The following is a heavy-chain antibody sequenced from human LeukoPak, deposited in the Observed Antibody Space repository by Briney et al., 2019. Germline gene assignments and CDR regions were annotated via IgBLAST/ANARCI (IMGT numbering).Heavy chain of an antibody. CDR3: ARETPTGSGRGFDI. Sequence: GGSLRLSCAASGFTFSSYGMHWVRQAPGKGLEWVAVIWYDGSNKYYADSVKGRFTISRDNSKNTLYLQMNSLRAEDTAVYYCARETPTGSGRGFDIWGQGTMVTVSS. D-gene: IGHD1-1*01. CDR2: IWYDGSNK. V-gene: IGHV3-33*01. J-gene: IGHJ3*02. CDR1: GFTFSSYG.